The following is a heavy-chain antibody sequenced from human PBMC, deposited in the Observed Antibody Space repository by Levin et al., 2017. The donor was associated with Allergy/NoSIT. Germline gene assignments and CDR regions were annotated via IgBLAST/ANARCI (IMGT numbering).Heavy chain of an antibody. Sequence: ASVKVSCKVSGYTLTELSMHWVRQAPGKGLEWMGGFDPEDGETIYAQKFQGRVTMTEDTSTDTAYMELSSLRSEDTAVYYCATRGMNSQKIYGDPDYWGQGTLVTVSS. CDR1: GYTLTELS. CDR2: FDPEDGET. V-gene: IGHV1-24*01. CDR3: ATRGMNSQKIYGDPDY. D-gene: IGHD4-17*01. J-gene: IGHJ4*02.